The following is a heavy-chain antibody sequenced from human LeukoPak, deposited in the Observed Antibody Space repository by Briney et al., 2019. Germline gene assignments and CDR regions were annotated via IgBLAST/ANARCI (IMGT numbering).Heavy chain of an antibody. J-gene: IGHJ4*02. CDR1: GFTFSSYG. CDR2: IRYDGSNK. Sequence: GGSLRLSCAASGFTFSSYGMHWVRQAPGKGLEWVAFIRYDGSNKYYADSVKGRFTISRDNSKNTLYLQMNSLRAEDTAVYYCAKDPSITMTATHYWGQGTLVTVSS. D-gene: IGHD3-22*01. CDR3: AKDPSITMTATHY. V-gene: IGHV3-30*02.